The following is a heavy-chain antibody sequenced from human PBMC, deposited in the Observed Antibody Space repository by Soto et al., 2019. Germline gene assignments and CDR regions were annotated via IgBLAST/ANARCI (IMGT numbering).Heavy chain of an antibody. D-gene: IGHD6-19*01. CDR1: GFTFSSYA. J-gene: IGHJ6*02. CDR2: ISGSGGST. CDR3: AMPYSSGWRYYYYGMDV. Sequence: EVQLLESGGGLVQPGGSLRLSCAASGFTFSSYAMSWVRQAPGKGLEWVSTISGSGGSTYYADSVKGRFTISRDNSKNPLYLQMNSLRAEDTAVYYCAMPYSSGWRYYYYGMDVWGQGTTVTVSS. V-gene: IGHV3-23*01.